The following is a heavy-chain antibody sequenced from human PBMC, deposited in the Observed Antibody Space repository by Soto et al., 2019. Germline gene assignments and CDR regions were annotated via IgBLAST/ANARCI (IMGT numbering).Heavy chain of an antibody. V-gene: IGHV1-18*01. CDR3: ARVDLHWESGGHTQNWFDP. CDR2: VIAYNCKT. D-gene: IGHD2-15*01. Sequence: QVQVVQSGVEVKQPGASVKVSCKASGYTFTHDGISWVRQAPGQGLEWMRWVIAYNCKTQYAQKFQVRVTMTTETSTTTAYMELRSLRYDDTAVYYCARVDLHWESGGHTQNWFDPWGQGTLVTVSA. CDR1: GYTFTHDG. J-gene: IGHJ5*02.